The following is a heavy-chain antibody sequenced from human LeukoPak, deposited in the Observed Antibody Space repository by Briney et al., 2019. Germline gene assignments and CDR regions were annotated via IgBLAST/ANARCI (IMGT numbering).Heavy chain of an antibody. Sequence: GGSLKISFKGSGYRFTSYWIGWVRPMPGKGLGWMGIIYPGDSDTRYSPSFQGQVTISADKSISTAYLQWSSLKASHTAMYYCARQGSSDFDYWGQGTLVTVSS. CDR3: ARQGSSDFDY. V-gene: IGHV5-51*01. J-gene: IGHJ4*02. D-gene: IGHD6-6*01. CDR2: IYPGDSDT. CDR1: GYRFTSYW.